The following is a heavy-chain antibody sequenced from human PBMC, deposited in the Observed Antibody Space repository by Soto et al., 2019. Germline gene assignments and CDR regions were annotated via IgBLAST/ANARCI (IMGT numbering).Heavy chain of an antibody. CDR2: INHSGST. V-gene: IGHV4-34*01. D-gene: IGHD2-2*02. CDR3: ARARTRRYCSSTSCYRFQQPNWFDP. Sequence: SETLSLTCAVYGGSFSGYYWSWIRQPPGKGLEWIGEINHSGSTNYNPSLKSRVTISVDTSKNQFSLKLSSVTAADTAVYYCARARTRRYCSSTSCYRFQQPNWFDPWGQGTLVTVSS. J-gene: IGHJ5*02. CDR1: GGSFSGYY.